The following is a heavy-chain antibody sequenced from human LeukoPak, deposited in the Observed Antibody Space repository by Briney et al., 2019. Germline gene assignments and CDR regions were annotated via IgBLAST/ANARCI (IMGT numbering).Heavy chain of an antibody. CDR1: GGTFSSYA. V-gene: IGHV1-69*05. CDR3: ARTHSGSGWTGTPWYFDL. Sequence: GASVKVSCRASGGTFSSYAISWVRQAPGQGLEWMGRIIPIFGTANYAQKFQGRVTITTDESTSTAYMELSSLRSEDTAVYYCARTHSGSGWTGTPWYFDLWGRGTLATVSS. CDR2: IIPIFGTA. D-gene: IGHD6-19*01. J-gene: IGHJ2*01.